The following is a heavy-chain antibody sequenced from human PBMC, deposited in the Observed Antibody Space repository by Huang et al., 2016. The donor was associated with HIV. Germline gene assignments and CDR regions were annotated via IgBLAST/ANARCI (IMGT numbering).Heavy chain of an antibody. CDR2: IFWDDDK. CDR3: AHRQTYDFWSGSFDS. Sequence: QITLKESGPTLVKPTQTLTLTCTFSGFSITTDGAGVGWIRQPPGKALESLALIFWDDDKRYSPSLKNRLSITKDTSKNQVVLTMTNMDPVDTATYFCAHRQTYDFWSGSFDSWGQGTLVTVSS. D-gene: IGHD3-3*01. CDR1: GFSITTDGAG. J-gene: IGHJ4*02. V-gene: IGHV2-5*02.